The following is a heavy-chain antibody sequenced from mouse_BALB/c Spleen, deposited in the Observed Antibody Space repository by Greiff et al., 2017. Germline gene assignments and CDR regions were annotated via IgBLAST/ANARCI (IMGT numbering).Heavy chain of an antibody. CDR2: IDTSDSYT. J-gene: IGHJ4*01. Sequence: VQLQQSGAELVMPGASVKMSCKASGYTFTDYWMHWVKQRPGQGLEWIGAIDTSDSYTSYNQKFKGKATLTVDESSSTAYMQLSSLTSEDSAVYYCARSGKYGNYVAMDYWGQGTSVTVSS. D-gene: IGHD2-10*02. CDR3: ARSGKYGNYVAMDY. V-gene: IGHV1-69*01. CDR1: GYTFTDYW.